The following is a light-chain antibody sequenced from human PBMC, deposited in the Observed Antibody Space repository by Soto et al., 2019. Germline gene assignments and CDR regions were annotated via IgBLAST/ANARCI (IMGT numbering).Light chain of an antibody. CDR2: EVT. Sequence: QAVVTQPASVSGSPGQSITISCTGTSSDIGSSNYVSWYQQHPGKGPKLMIYEVTNRPSGVSHRFSGSKSGSTASLTISGLQAEDEADYYCSSYSSSSTLLYVFGSGTKLTVL. CDR1: SSDIGSSNY. CDR3: SSYSSSSTLLYV. J-gene: IGLJ1*01. V-gene: IGLV2-14*01.